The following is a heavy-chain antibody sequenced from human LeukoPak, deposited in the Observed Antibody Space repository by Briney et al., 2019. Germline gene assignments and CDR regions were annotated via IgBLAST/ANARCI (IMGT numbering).Heavy chain of an antibody. CDR3: ARGPPDWGSSGEDVVTVADY. CDR1: GGSISSYY. CDR2: INHSGST. V-gene: IGHV4-34*01. Sequence: SETLSLTCTVSGGSISSYYWSWIRQPPGKGLEWIGEINHSGSTDYNPSLKSRVTISVDTSKNQFSLKLSSVTAADTAVYYCARGPPDWGSSGEDVVTVADYWGQGTLVTVSS. J-gene: IGHJ4*02. D-gene: IGHD3-16*01.